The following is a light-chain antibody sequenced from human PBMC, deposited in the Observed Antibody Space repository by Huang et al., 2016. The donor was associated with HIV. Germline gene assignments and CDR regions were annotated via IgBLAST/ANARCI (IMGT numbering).Light chain of an antibody. CDR2: AAS. J-gene: IGKJ3*01. V-gene: IGKV1-39*01. CDR1: QCISNY. Sequence: DIQMTQSPSSLSASVGDRVTITCRARQCISNYLNWYQQKPGKAPKLLIYAASSLQSVVQSRCSGSGSGTDFTLTISSLQPEDSAAYYCQQSYSPRTFGPGTKVDIK. CDR3: QQSYSPRT.